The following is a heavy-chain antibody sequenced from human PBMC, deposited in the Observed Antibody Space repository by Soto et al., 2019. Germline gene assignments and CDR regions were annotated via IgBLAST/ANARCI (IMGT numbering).Heavy chain of an antibody. Sequence: GGSLRLSCAASGFTFSSYAMNWVRQAPGRGLEWVSTISNDGGNTYYPHSVKGRFTISRDNSKNTLYLQMNSLRAEDAAVYYCAKGGIGWFDPWGQGTLVTVSS. CDR3: AKGGIGWFDP. V-gene: IGHV3-23*01. D-gene: IGHD2-21*01. J-gene: IGHJ5*02. CDR1: GFTFSSYA. CDR2: ISNDGGNT.